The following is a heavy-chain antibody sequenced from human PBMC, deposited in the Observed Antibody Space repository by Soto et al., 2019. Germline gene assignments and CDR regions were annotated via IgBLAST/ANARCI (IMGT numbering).Heavy chain of an antibody. CDR2: IYSGGTT. CDR1: GFTVSSNY. J-gene: IGHJ2*01. Sequence: EVQLVESGGGLIQPGGSLRLSCAASGFTVSSNYMSWVRQAPGKGLEWVSVIYSGGTTYYADSVKGRFTISRDNSKNTLYLQMNSLRAEDTAVYYCARVEYCSGGRCFYWYFDLWGRGTLVTVSS. CDR3: ARVEYCSGGRCFYWYFDL. D-gene: IGHD2-15*01. V-gene: IGHV3-53*01.